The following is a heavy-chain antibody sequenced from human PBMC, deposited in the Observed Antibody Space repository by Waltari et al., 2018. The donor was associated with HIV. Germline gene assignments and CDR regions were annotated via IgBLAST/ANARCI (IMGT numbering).Heavy chain of an antibody. Sequence: EVQLVESGGGLVQPGGSLRLPCAASGFPVSSPSFTWGRQAPGKGLEWVSVIYSGGSTYYADSVKGRFTISRDNSKNTLYLQMNSLRAEDTAVYYCASIAYCGGDCYPRGMDVWGQGTTVTVSS. V-gene: IGHV3-66*01. D-gene: IGHD2-21*02. CDR1: GFPVSSPS. CDR3: ASIAYCGGDCYPRGMDV. J-gene: IGHJ6*02. CDR2: IYSGGST.